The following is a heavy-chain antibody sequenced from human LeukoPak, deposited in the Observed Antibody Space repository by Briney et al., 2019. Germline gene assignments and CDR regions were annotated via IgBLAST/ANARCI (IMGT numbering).Heavy chain of an antibody. V-gene: IGHV3-30*02. Sequence: PGGSLRLSCAASGFNFSSYGMHWVRQAPGKGLEWVAFIRYDGNKRYYADSVKGRFTISRDNSKNTLYLQMNSLRAEDTAVYYSSPAIIGYWGQGTLVTVSS. J-gene: IGHJ4*02. CDR1: GFNFSSYG. CDR2: IRYDGNKR. CDR3: SPAIIGY. D-gene: IGHD2-21*02.